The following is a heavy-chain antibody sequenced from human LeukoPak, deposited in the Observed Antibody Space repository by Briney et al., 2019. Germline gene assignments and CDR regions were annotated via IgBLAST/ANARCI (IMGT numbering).Heavy chain of an antibody. V-gene: IGHV3-7*03. J-gene: IGHJ4*02. Sequence: PGGSLRLSCAASGFTFSSYWMSWVRQAPGKGLEWVANIKQDGSEKYYMDSVKGRFTISRDNANNSLYLQMNSLRAEDTAVYYCTTGLILWWRSFFDYWGQGTLVTVSS. CDR1: GFTFSSYW. CDR2: IKQDGSEK. CDR3: TTGLILWWRSFFDY. D-gene: IGHD2-21*01.